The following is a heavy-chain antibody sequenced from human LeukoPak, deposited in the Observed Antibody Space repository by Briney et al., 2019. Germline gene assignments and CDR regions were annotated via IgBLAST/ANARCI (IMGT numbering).Heavy chain of an antibody. Sequence: GRSLRLSCAASGFTFDDYAMHWVRQAPGKAPEWVSLVYSAGATHYADSVQGRFIISRDNSKNTLYLQMNSLRGEDTAVYYCARGGTPGYSTGWIDYWGQGTLVTVSS. CDR2: VYSAGAT. J-gene: IGHJ4*02. V-gene: IGHV3-53*05. CDR1: GFTFDDYA. CDR3: ARGGTPGYSTGWIDY. D-gene: IGHD6-19*01.